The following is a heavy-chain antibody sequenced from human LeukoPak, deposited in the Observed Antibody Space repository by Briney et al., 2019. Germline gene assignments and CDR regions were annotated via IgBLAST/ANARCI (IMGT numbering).Heavy chain of an antibody. Sequence: ASVKVSCKASGYTFTSYAMHWVRQAPGQRLEWMGWINAGNGNTKYSQKFQGRVTITRDMSTSTAYMELSSLRSEDTAVYYCAAVGIDILTGYPYYYYGMDVWGQGTTVTVSS. CDR1: GYTFTSYA. CDR3: AAVGIDILTGYPYYYYGMDV. J-gene: IGHJ6*02. V-gene: IGHV1-3*01. D-gene: IGHD3-9*01. CDR2: INAGNGNT.